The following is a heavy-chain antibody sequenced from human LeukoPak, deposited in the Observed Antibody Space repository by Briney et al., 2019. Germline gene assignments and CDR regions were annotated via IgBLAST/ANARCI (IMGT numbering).Heavy chain of an antibody. V-gene: IGHV3-23*01. CDR1: GFTFSSSA. J-gene: IGHJ4*02. CDR2: ITGGGGST. Sequence: QPGGSLRLSCAASGFTFSSSAMSWVRQAPGKGLEWVSAITGGGGSTYYADSVKGRFTISRANSKNTLYLQMNSLRADDTAVYYCAKDARPSYWGQGTLVTVSS. CDR3: AKDARPSY.